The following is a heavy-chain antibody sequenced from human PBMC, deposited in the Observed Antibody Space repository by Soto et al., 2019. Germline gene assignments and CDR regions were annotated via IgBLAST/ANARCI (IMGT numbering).Heavy chain of an antibody. J-gene: IGHJ4*02. CDR2: TYYRSKWYN. CDR1: GDSVSSNSAA. D-gene: IGHD6-19*01. V-gene: IGHV6-1*01. Sequence: QVQLQQSGPGVVKASQTFSLTCAISGDSVSSNSAAWNWIRQSPSRGLEWLGRTYYRSKWYNDYALSVKGRITINPDTSKNLFSLHLNSVTPEDTAVYYCASGVAGTFDYWGQGTLVTVSS. CDR3: ASGVAGTFDY.